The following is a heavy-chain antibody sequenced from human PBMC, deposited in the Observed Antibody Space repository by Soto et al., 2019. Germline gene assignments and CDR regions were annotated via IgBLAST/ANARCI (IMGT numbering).Heavy chain of an antibody. CDR3: AKRRGSSGSRTPRVDF. CDR1: GFTFNNYA. V-gene: IGHV3-23*01. D-gene: IGHD3-10*01. Sequence: EVQLLESGGGLVQPGGSLRLSCAASGFTFNNYAMTWVRQAPGKGLEWVSAISGGGDTTSYADSVKGRFTVSRDGSKDTQYLQMGSLRAEDTALYYCAKRRGSSGSRTPRVDFWGEGTLVTVSS. J-gene: IGHJ4*02. CDR2: ISGGGDTT.